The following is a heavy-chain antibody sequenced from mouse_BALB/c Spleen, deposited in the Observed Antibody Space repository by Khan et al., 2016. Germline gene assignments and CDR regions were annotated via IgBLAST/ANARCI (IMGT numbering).Heavy chain of an antibody. CDR2: IDPYYGGT. J-gene: IGHJ3*01. Sequence: VQLKESGPELEKPGASVKISCKASGYSFTGYNMNWVKQSNGKSLEWIGNIDPYYGGTNYNQKFKGKATLTVATSSRPAYMPLKRLTSEDSAVYYVARQDSSGPSWFAYWGQGTLVTVSA. D-gene: IGHD3-2*01. CDR1: GYSFTGYN. V-gene: IGHV1S135*01. CDR3: ARQDSSGPSWFAY.